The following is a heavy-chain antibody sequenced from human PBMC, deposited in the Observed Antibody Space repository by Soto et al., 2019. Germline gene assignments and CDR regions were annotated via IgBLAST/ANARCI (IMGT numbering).Heavy chain of an antibody. CDR3: AYNPCGGGTCHSAFDF. D-gene: IGHD2-21*01. J-gene: IGHJ3*01. CDR1: GGSINSDSW. CDR2: IYHNGDT. V-gene: IGHV4-4*02. Sequence: QVQLQESGPGLVKPSGTLSLTCAVSGGSINSDSWWSWVRQPPGKGLEWVGEIYHNGDTNISPSLKGRVTISVDLSNNQISLKLNSVTAADTAMYYCAYNPCGGGTCHSAFDFWGQGTMVTVSS.